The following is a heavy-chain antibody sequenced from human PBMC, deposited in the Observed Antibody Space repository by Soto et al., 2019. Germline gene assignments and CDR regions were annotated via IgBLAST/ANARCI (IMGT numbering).Heavy chain of an antibody. CDR2: IYYSGST. J-gene: IGHJ6*02. CDR3: ARGVDTVNYYYYGMDV. Sequence: SESLSLTCPVSGCSISSYYWSWIRQPPGKGLEWIGYIYYSGSTNYNPSLKSRVTISVDTSKNQFSLKLSSVTAADTAVYYCARGVDTVNYYYYGMDVWGQGTTVTVSS. V-gene: IGHV4-59*01. D-gene: IGHD5-18*01. CDR1: GCSISSYY.